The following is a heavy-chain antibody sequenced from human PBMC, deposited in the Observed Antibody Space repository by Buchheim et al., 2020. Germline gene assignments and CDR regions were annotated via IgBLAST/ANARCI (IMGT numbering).Heavy chain of an antibody. V-gene: IGHV3-11*06. J-gene: IGHJ6*02. CDR1: GFTFSDYY. Sequence: QVQLVESGGGLVKPGGSLRLSCAASGFTFSDYYMSWIRQAPGKGLEWVSYISSSSSYTNYADSVKGRFTISRDTAKNSLYLQMNSLRAEDTAVYYCARDLSKGDFWSGYAVYGMDVWGQGTT. CDR2: ISSSSSYT. D-gene: IGHD3-3*01. CDR3: ARDLSKGDFWSGYAVYGMDV.